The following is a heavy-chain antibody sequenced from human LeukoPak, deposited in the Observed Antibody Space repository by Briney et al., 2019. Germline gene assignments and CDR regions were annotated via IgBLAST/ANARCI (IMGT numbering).Heavy chain of an antibody. CDR2: IYDTGAT. CDR1: GASISGYY. Sequence: SESLSLTCTVSGASISGYYWSWVRQPPGKRLEWMGYIYDTGATNYNPSLESRFTIFINTSKNQFSLNLSSVTAADTAVYYCARLPLIAATRGGFDRWGQGTLVTVSS. V-gene: IGHV4-59*08. CDR3: ARLPLIAATRGGFDR. D-gene: IGHD6-13*01. J-gene: IGHJ5*02.